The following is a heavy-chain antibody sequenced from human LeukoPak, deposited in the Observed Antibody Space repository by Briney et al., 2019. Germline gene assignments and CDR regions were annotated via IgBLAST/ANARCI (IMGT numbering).Heavy chain of an antibody. CDR1: GFVFSSYW. V-gene: IGHV3-7*01. Sequence: GGSLRLSCAASGFVFSSYWMTWVRQAPGKGLEWVANIKQDGHEKYYVDSVKGRFTISRDNSKTTLYLQMNSLRAEDTAVYYCAKDVPAAYFDYWGQGTLVTVSS. J-gene: IGHJ4*02. CDR3: AKDVPAAYFDY. D-gene: IGHD2-2*01. CDR2: IKQDGHEK.